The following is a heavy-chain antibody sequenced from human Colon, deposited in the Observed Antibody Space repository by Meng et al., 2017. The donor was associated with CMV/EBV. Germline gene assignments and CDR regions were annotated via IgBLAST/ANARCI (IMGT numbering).Heavy chain of an antibody. Sequence: GGSLRLSCAAFGFTFNKYRMSWVRQAPGKGLEWVSVISASGGSTKYADSVKGRFTISRDNSQNTVNVQMNSLRGDDTAVYYCARASNSSFDPWGQGTLVTVSS. D-gene: IGHD4-11*01. CDR2: ISASGGST. CDR1: GFTFNKYR. V-gene: IGHV3-23*01. CDR3: ARASNSSFDP. J-gene: IGHJ5*02.